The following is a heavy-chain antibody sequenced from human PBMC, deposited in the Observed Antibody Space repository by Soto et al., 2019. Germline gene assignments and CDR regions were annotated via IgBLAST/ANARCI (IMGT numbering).Heavy chain of an antibody. Sequence: GESLKISCKGSGYSFTSYWIGWVRQMPGKGLEWMGIIYPGDPDTRYSPSFQGQVTISTDKSISTAYLQWSSLKASDTAMYYCARPVTSHYYYYGMDVWGQGTTVTVSS. CDR2: IYPGDPDT. D-gene: IGHD4-4*01. V-gene: IGHV5-51*01. CDR1: GYSFTSYW. CDR3: ARPVTSHYYYYGMDV. J-gene: IGHJ6*02.